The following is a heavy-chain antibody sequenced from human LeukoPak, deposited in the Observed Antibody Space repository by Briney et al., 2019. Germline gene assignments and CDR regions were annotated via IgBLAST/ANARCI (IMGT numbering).Heavy chain of an antibody. CDR2: INIGGTNT. V-gene: IGHV3-11*03. J-gene: IGHJ4*02. CDR3: AKRSGSPHNFDF. Sequence: PGGSLRLSCAASGFTFNDYYMSWIRQAPGKGLEWLSYINIGGTNTHYADSVKGRFTISRDNSENFLYLQMSSLRSEDTAFYYCAKRSGSPHNFDFWGQGALVTVSS. CDR1: GFTFNDYY. D-gene: IGHD5-24*01.